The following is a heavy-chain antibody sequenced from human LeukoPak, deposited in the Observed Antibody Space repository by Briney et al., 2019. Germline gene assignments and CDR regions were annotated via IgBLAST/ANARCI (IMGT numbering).Heavy chain of an antibody. J-gene: IGHJ4*02. Sequence: TGGSLRLSCGASGSSFSEYWMSWVRQAPGKGLEWVANIKYDGSDNNYVESVKGRFIISRDNAEKAVYLQMNSLRVDDTAVYYCARGAEWRDYWGQGTLVTVSS. CDR2: IKYDGSDN. CDR1: GSSFSEYW. CDR3: ARGAEWRDY. D-gene: IGHD3-3*01. V-gene: IGHV3-7*01.